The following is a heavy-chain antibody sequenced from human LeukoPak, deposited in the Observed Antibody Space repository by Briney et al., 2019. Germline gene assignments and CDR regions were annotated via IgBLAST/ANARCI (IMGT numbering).Heavy chain of an antibody. J-gene: IGHJ4*02. CDR3: ARPAGYPGLNYFDY. CDR2: INHSGST. Sequence: PSETLSLTCAVYGGSFSGYYWSWIRQPPGKGLEWIGEINHSGSTNYNPSLKGRVTISVDTSKNQFSLKLSSVTAADTAVYYCARPAGYPGLNYFDYWGQGTLATVSS. D-gene: IGHD6-25*01. V-gene: IGHV4-34*01. CDR1: GGSFSGYY.